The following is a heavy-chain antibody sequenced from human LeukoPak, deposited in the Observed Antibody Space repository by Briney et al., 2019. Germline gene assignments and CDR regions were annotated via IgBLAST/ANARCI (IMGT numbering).Heavy chain of an antibody. CDR1: GFTFSSYW. J-gene: IGHJ4*02. Sequence: GGSLRLSCAASGFTFSSYWMSWVRQAPGKGLEWVANIKQDGSEKYYVDSVKGRFTISRDNAKNSLYLQMNSLRAEDTAVYYCASPLGYSSGWYSPGPLFYWGQGTLVTVSS. CDR3: ASPLGYSSGWYSPGPLFY. CDR2: IKQDGSEK. D-gene: IGHD6-19*01. V-gene: IGHV3-7*01.